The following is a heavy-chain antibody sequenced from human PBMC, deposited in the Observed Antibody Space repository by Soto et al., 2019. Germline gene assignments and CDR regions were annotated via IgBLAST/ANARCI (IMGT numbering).Heavy chain of an antibody. J-gene: IGHJ4*02. Sequence: QLQLQESGSGLVKPSQTLSLTCAVSGGSISSGGYSWSWIRQPPGKGLEWIGYIYHSGSTYYNPSLKSRVTISVDRSKNQFSLTLSSVTAADTAVYYCARAGYYDSSGYYRATRLDYWGQGTLVTVSS. CDR3: ARAGYYDSSGYYRATRLDY. V-gene: IGHV4-30-2*01. D-gene: IGHD3-22*01. CDR2: IYHSGST. CDR1: GGSISSGGYS.